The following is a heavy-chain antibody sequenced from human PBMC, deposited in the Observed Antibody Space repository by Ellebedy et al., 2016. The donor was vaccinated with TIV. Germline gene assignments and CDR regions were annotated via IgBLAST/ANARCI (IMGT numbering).Heavy chain of an antibody. V-gene: IGHV3-74*01. CDR3: AREGYSGSVDS. J-gene: IGHJ4*02. CDR1: GFTFTSYW. D-gene: IGHD3-10*01. Sequence: GGSLRLXXAASGFTFTSYWMHWVRQVPGKGLVWVSHIKIVGSVAGYADAVRGRFTISRDNAKNTLYLQMNSLGAEDTAVYYCAREGYSGSVDSWGQGTLVTVSS. CDR2: IKIVGSVA.